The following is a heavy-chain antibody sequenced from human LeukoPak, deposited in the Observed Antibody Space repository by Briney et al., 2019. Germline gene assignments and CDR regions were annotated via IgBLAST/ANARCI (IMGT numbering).Heavy chain of an antibody. J-gene: IGHJ4*02. D-gene: IGHD3-22*01. CDR3: ASRSGYYPSYFDY. V-gene: IGHV4-39*01. CDR2: IFYSGST. Sequence: SETLSLTCIVSGGSISSSIYYWGWIRQPPGKGLEWIGSIFYSGSTYYNPSLKSRVTISVDTSKNQFSLKLSSVTAADTAVYYCASRSGYYPSYFDYWGQGILVTVSS. CDR1: GGSISSSIYY.